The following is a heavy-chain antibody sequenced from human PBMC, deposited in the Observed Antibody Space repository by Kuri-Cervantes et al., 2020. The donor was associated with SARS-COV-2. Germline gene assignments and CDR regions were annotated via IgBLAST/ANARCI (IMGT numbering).Heavy chain of an antibody. J-gene: IGHJ4*02. V-gene: IGHV7-4-1*02. Sequence: ASVKVSCKASGYTFTDYYIHWVRQAPGQGLEWLGWVDTNTFIATYAQGFTGRFVFSLDTSVSTAYLQISSLKAEDTAVYYCGRGYCSNGVCLDSWGQGTLVTVSS. D-gene: IGHD2-8*01. CDR1: GYTFTDYY. CDR2: VDTNTFIA. CDR3: GRGYCSNGVCLDS.